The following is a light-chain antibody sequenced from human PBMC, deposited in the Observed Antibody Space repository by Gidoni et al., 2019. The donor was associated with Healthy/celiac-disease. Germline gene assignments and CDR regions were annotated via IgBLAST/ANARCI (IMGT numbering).Light chain of an antibody. CDR2: DAS. Sequence: EILLTQSPAPLSLSPGERATLACRDSQSVSSYLAWYQQKPGQAPRLLIDDASNRATGIPARFSGSGSVTDFTLTISSLEPEDFEVYYCQQRSNWPKLTFGGGTKVEIK. J-gene: IGKJ4*01. CDR3: QQRSNWPKLT. V-gene: IGKV3-11*01. CDR1: QSVSSY.